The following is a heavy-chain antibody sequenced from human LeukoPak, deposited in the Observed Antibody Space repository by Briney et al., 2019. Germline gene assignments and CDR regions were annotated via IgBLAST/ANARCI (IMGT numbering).Heavy chain of an antibody. CDR1: GGTFSSYA. CDR3: ARGMVRGNWFDP. CDR2: IIPIFGTA. Sequence: SVKVSCKASGGTFSSYAISWVRQAPGQGLEWMGGIIPIFGTANYAQKFQGRVTITADKSTSTAYMELSSLRSEDTAVYYCARGMVRGNWFDPWGQGTLVTVSS. V-gene: IGHV1-69*06. J-gene: IGHJ5*02. D-gene: IGHD3-10*01.